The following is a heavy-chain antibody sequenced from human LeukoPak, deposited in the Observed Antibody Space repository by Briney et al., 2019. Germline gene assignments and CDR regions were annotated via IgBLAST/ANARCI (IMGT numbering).Heavy chain of an antibody. D-gene: IGHD2-15*01. CDR1: GFPFSSYG. CDR3: AKSGLNRFDY. J-gene: IGHJ4*02. CDR2: ISNDGNNK. Sequence: PGGSLRLSCAASGFPFSSYGMHWVRQAPGKGLEWVAAISNDGNNKFYADSVKGRFAISRDNSKNTLYLQMNSLRAEDTAVYYCAKSGLNRFDYWGQGTLVTVSS. V-gene: IGHV3-30*18.